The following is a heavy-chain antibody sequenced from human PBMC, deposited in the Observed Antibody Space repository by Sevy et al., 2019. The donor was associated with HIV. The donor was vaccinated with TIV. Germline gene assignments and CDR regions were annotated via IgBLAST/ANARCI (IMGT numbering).Heavy chain of an antibody. V-gene: IGHV3-11*01. CDR3: SRAAGWFDA. CDR2: ISTSTSTTTI. CDR1: GFTFNDYN. Sequence: GGSLRLSCAASGFTFNDYNLSWIRQAPGKGLEWVSYISTSTSTTTIYYADSVKGRFTISRDNAKNSIYLQMNSLRVDDTAVYYWSRAAGWFDAWGQGTLVTVSS. J-gene: IGHJ5*02.